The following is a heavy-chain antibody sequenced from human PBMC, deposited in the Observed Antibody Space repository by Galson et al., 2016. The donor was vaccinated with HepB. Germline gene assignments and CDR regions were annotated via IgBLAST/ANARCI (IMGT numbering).Heavy chain of an antibody. D-gene: IGHD1-26*01. CDR3: ARDQKYSGTDFYFAMDF. V-gene: IGHV3-30-3*01. CDR1: GFIFSQFA. CDR2: ISYDGTRK. J-gene: IGHJ6*04. Sequence: SLRLSCAASGFIFSQFAVHWVRQAPGKGLEWVAVISYDGTRKYYTDSVKGRFTVSRDDSKTTLYLQMNTLRPEDTGVYYCARDQKYSGTDFYFAMDFWGKGATVTVSS.